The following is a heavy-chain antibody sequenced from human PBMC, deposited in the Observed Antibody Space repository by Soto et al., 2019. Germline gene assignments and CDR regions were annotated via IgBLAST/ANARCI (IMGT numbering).Heavy chain of an antibody. D-gene: IGHD2-15*01. V-gene: IGHV4-39*01. J-gene: IGHJ6*02. Sequence: PETLSLTCSVPGYSVSSSDYYWAWIRQPPGKGLERIGSMFYSGLTYYNPSLKSPSTLSGDTSKNQFSVRLTSGTAADTAVYYCAPLSVSLSGPYGIHVWGQGTTVTVSS. CDR1: GYSVSSSDYY. CDR3: APLSVSLSGPYGIHV. CDR2: MFYSGLT.